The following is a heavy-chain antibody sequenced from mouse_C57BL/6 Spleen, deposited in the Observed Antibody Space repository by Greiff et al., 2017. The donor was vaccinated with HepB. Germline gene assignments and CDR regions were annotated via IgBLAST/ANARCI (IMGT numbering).Heavy chain of an antibody. V-gene: IGHV1-82*01. CDR1: GYAFSSSW. J-gene: IGHJ2*01. CDR3: ARDWDGGGYYFDY. CDR2: IYPGDGDT. Sequence: VQLQQSGPELVKPGASVKISCKASGYAFSSSWMNWVKQRPGKGLEWIGRIYPGDGDTNYNGKFKGKATLTADKSSSTAYMQLSSLRSEDSAVYFCARDWDGGGYYFDYWGQGTTLTVSS. D-gene: IGHD4-1*01.